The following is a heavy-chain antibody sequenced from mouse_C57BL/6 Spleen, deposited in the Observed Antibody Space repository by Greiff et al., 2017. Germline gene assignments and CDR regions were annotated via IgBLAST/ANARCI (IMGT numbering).Heavy chain of an antibody. CDR1: GYTFTSYW. D-gene: IGHD1-1*01. J-gene: IGHJ2*01. CDR2: IDPSDSET. V-gene: IGHV1-52*01. Sequence: VQLQQPGAELVRPGSSVKLSCKASGYTFTSYWMHWVKQRPIQGLEWIGNIDPSDSETHYNQKFKDKATLTVDKSSSTAYMQLSSLTSGDSAVYYCAGDYGSSYGFDYWGQGTTLTVSS. CDR3: AGDYGSSYGFDY.